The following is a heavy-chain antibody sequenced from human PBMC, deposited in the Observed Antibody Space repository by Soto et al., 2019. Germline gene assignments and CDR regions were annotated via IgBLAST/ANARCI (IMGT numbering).Heavy chain of an antibody. J-gene: IGHJ3*02. D-gene: IGHD3-16*01. CDR2: INHSGST. Sequence: QVQLQQWGAGLLKPSETLSLTCAVYGGSFSGYYWNWIRQPPGKGLEWIGEINHSGSTNYNPSLKSRVTISVDTSKNQFSLNLSSVTAADTALYYCQKGDDAFDIWGKGTMVTVSS. CDR3: QKGDDAFDI. CDR1: GGSFSGYY. V-gene: IGHV4-34*01.